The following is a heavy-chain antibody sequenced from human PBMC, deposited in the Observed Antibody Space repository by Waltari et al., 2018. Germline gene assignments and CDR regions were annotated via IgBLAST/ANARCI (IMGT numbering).Heavy chain of an antibody. CDR3: ARDRGRGLYLDS. V-gene: IGHV4-4*02. Sequence: QLQLQQSGPGLVKPSESLSLTCAVSGDSMSSTYWWSWIRQPPGKGLEWIGQISGTGKTNYNPPPDSRVTISRDTSNNHISLMLASGTAADTAVYYCARDRGRGLYLDSWGQGTLVTVSP. J-gene: IGHJ4*02. CDR1: GDSMSSTYW. D-gene: IGHD2-15*01. CDR2: ISGTGKT.